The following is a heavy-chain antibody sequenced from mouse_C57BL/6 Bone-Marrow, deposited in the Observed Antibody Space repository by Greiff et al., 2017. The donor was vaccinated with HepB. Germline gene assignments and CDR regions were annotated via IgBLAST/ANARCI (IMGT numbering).Heavy chain of an antibody. CDR1: GIDFSRYW. Sequence: CAASGIDFSRYWMSWVRRAPGKGLEWIGEINPDSSTINYAPSLKDKFIISRDNAKNTLYLQMSKVRSEDTALYYCASYYYGSSYCYAMDYWGQGTSVTVSS. J-gene: IGHJ4*01. CDR3: ASYYYGSSYCYAMDY. V-gene: IGHV4-1*01. D-gene: IGHD1-1*01. CDR2: INPDSSTI.